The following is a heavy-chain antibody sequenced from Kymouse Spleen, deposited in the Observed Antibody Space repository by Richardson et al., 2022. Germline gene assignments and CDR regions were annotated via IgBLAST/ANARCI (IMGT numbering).Heavy chain of an antibody. Sequence: QVQLVESGGGVVQPGRSLRLSCAASGFTFSSYGMHWVRQAPGKGLEWVAVISYDGSNKYYADSVKGRFTISRDNSKNTLYLQMNSLRAEDTAVYYCHIVVVTAPLDYWGQGTLVTVSS. J-gene: IGHJ4*02. V-gene: IGHV3-30*18. CDR1: GFTFSSYG. CDR3: HIVVVTAPLDY. D-gene: IGHD2-21*02. CDR2: ISYDGSNK.